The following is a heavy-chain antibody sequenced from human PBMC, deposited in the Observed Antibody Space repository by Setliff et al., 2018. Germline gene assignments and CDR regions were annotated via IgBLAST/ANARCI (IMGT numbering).Heavy chain of an antibody. D-gene: IGHD6-6*01. CDR2: VYDSGST. V-gene: IGHV4-39*07. J-gene: IGHJ4*02. Sequence: SETLSLTCTVPGGSISSISYYWGWIRQPPGKGLEWIGTVYDSGSTNYNPSLESRVTISIDTSKNQFSLNLRSMTAADTAVYYCARGRNIEARLLDSWGQGNLVTVSS. CDR1: GGSISSISYY. CDR3: ARGRNIEARLLDS.